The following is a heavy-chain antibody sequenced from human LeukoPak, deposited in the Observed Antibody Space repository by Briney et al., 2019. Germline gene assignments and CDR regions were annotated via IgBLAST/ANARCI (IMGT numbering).Heavy chain of an antibody. CDR2: ISYDGSNK. V-gene: IGHV3-30*01. CDR1: GLTFSSYA. Sequence: GGSLRLSCAASGLTFSSYAMHWVRQAPGKGLEWVAVISYDGSNKYYADSVKGRFTISRDNSKNTLYLQMNSLRAEDTAVYYCARSRNYCGGDCYSSSYFDYWGQGTLVTVSS. J-gene: IGHJ4*02. D-gene: IGHD2-21*02. CDR3: ARSRNYCGGDCYSSSYFDY.